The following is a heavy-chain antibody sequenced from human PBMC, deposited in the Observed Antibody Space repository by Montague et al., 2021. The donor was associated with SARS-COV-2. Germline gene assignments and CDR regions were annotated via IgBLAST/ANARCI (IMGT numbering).Heavy chain of an antibody. Sequence: SETLSLTCTVSGGSISSSSYYWGWIRQPPGKGLEWIGSIYYSGSTXYXPSLKSRVTISVDTSKNQFSLKLSSVTAADTAVYYCARQPVLRYFDWLSAAYGMDVWGQGTTVTVSS. J-gene: IGHJ6*02. V-gene: IGHV4-39*01. CDR2: IYYSGST. CDR1: GGSISSSSYY. CDR3: ARQPVLRYFDWLSAAYGMDV. D-gene: IGHD3-9*01.